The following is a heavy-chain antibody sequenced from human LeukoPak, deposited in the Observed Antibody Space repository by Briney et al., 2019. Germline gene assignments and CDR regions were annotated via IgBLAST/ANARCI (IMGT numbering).Heavy chain of an antibody. Sequence: SETLSLTCAVYGGSFSGYYWSWIRQPPGKGLEWIGEINHSGSTNYNPSLKSRVTISVDKSKNQFSLKLSSVTAADTAVYYCARVVANHYYYYMDVWGKGTTVTVSS. CDR2: INHSGST. CDR3: ARVVANHYYYYMDV. CDR1: GGSFSGYY. J-gene: IGHJ6*03. V-gene: IGHV4-34*01. D-gene: IGHD2-15*01.